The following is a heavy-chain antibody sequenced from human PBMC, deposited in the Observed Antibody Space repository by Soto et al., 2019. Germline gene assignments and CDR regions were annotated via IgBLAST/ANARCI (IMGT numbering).Heavy chain of an antibody. CDR3: AREDHSSGWPIGYYYYYGMDV. V-gene: IGHV1-2*02. CDR2: INPNSGGT. CDR1: GYTLTGYY. Sequence: RASVKVSCKASGYTLTGYYMHWVRQAPGQGLEWMGWINPNSGGTNYAQKFQGRVTMTRDTSISTAYMELSRLRSDDTAVYYCAREDHSSGWPIGYYYYYGMDVWGQGTTVTVSS. J-gene: IGHJ6*02. D-gene: IGHD6-19*01.